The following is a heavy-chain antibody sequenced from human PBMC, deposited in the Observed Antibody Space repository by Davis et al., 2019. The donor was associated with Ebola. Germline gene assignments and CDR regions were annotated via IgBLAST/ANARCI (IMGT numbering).Heavy chain of an antibody. V-gene: IGHV2-26*01. CDR2: IFSNDEK. Sequence: SGPTLVKPTETLTLTCTVSGFSLSNARMGVSWIRQPPGKALEWLAHIFSNDEKSCSTSLKTRLTISKDTSKNQVVLTMTNMDPVDTATYYCARSLMTTEYYFDYWGQGTLVTVSS. CDR1: GFSLSNARMG. D-gene: IGHD4-17*01. J-gene: IGHJ4*02. CDR3: ARSLMTTEYYFDY.